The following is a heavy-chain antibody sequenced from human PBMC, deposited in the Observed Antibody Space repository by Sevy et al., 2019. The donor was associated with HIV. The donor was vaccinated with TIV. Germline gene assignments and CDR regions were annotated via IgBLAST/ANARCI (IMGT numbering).Heavy chain of an antibody. Sequence: SETLSLTCTVSGGSISSSSFYWGRIRQPPGMELEWVGNIYFSGRTYYHPSLKSRVTLTVQTSKYQFSLNLISVPAADSAVYYCARFGAWGYDAMDVWGQGTTATVSS. V-gene: IGHV4-39*01. CDR1: GGSISSSSFY. J-gene: IGHJ6*02. CDR2: IYFSGRT. CDR3: ARFGAWGYDAMDV. D-gene: IGHD3-10*01.